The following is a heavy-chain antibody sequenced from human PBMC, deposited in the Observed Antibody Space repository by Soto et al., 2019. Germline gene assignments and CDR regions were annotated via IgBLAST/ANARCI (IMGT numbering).Heavy chain of an antibody. Sequence: PGGSLRLSCAASGFAFPNAWMNWVRQAPGKGLEWVGRIKSTIDGGTTDYAEPVKGRFAISRDDSNNMVYLQMNSLKIEDTAVYYCTTDSYRTILIVSFAYWGHGTLVTVSS. D-gene: IGHD2-8*01. CDR1: GFAFPNAW. V-gene: IGHV3-15*07. CDR3: TTDSYRTILIVSFAY. J-gene: IGHJ4*01. CDR2: IKSTIDGGTT.